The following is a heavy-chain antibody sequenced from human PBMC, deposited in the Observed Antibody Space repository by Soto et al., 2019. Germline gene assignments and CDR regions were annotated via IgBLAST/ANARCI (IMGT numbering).Heavy chain of an antibody. D-gene: IGHD6-13*01. CDR3: ARNSDSSSWYPWFDP. V-gene: IGHV1-18*01. CDR2: ISPYNGNT. Sequence: QAQLVQSEVEVKEPGASVKVSCKASGYRFSSYGLSWVRQAPGQGLEWIGWISPYNGNTKYAEKFQGRFTMTTDTSTTTAYMELRSLTSDDTAVYYCARNSDSSSWYPWFDPWGQGTLVTVSS. J-gene: IGHJ5*02. CDR1: GYRFSSYG.